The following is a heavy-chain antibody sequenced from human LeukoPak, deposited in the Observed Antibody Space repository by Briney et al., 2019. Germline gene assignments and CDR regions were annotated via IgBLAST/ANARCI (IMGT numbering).Heavy chain of an antibody. CDR2: VYYSGKT. J-gene: IGHJ5*02. V-gene: IGHV4-59*08. Sequence: SETLSLTCTVSGGSISDYYWSWIRQPPGKGLEWIGYVYYSGKTDYNPSLKSRVTISVDTSKNQFSLELNSVTASDTAVYYCARGGRGFDPWGQGTLVTVSS. CDR3: ARGGRGFDP. CDR1: GGSISDYY. D-gene: IGHD3-16*01.